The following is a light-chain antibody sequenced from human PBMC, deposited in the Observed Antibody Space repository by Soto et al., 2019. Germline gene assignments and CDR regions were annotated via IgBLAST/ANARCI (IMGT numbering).Light chain of an antibody. V-gene: IGLV2-14*01. Sequence: QSALSRSASVSGSPGQSLTISCTGTSSDVGDYEYVSWYLQHPGKGPKLMIHEVSSRTSGVSNRFSGSKSGNTASLTISGLQAEDETEYFCSSYKRTSRVYVFGTGTKVTVL. CDR2: EVS. CDR1: SSDVGDYEY. CDR3: SSYKRTSRVYV. J-gene: IGLJ1*01.